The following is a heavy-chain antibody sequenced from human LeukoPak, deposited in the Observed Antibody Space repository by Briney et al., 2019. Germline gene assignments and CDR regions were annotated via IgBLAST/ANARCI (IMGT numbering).Heavy chain of an antibody. CDR2: IKSNTDGGTT. J-gene: IGHJ4*02. Sequence: GGSLRLSCAASGFTFSDAWMSWVRQTPGKGLEWVGRIKSNTDGGTTDFAAPVKGRFTISRDDSENALYPQMNSLKTEDTAVYYCTTQLLYEHNFDYWGQGTLVTVSS. CDR1: GFTFSDAW. D-gene: IGHD2-2*02. CDR3: TTQLLYEHNFDY. V-gene: IGHV3-15*01.